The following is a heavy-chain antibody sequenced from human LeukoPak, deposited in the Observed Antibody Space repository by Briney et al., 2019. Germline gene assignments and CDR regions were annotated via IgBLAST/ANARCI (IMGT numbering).Heavy chain of an antibody. V-gene: IGHV1-69-2*01. Sequence: GASVKVSCKASGYTFTGYYMHWVRQAPGQGLEWMGRVDPEDGETIYAEKFQGRVTITADTSTDTAYMELSSLRSEDTAVYYCATDFYDFWSGYYPLYWGQGTLVTVSS. D-gene: IGHD3-3*01. J-gene: IGHJ4*02. CDR1: GYTFTGYY. CDR3: ATDFYDFWSGYYPLY. CDR2: VDPEDGET.